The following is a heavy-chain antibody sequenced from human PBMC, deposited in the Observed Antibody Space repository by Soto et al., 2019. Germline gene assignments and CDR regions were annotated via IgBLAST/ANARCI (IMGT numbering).Heavy chain of an antibody. D-gene: IGHD2-8*01. CDR3: ARDANGLHY. J-gene: IGHJ4*02. CDR1: GLIFSNHK. V-gene: IGHV3-74*01. Sequence: PGGSLRLSCAASGLIFSNHKMHWVRQAPGKGLVWVSRISTDGSITDYADSVKGRFTVSRDNAKNTLYLQMNSLRVDDTAVYYCARDANGLHYWGQGTLVTVSS. CDR2: ISTDGSIT.